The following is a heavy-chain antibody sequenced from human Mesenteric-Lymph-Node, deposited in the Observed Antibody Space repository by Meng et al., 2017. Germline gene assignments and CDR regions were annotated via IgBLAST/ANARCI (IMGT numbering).Heavy chain of an antibody. CDR2: IGHSGFT. CDR3: VRSSGWVKTGFDP. CDR1: GGSISTSGYY. Sequence: QLQGSGPGLVKPPEALSLTCSVSGGSISTSGYYWGWIRQPPGKGLEWIGSIGHSGFTYYTPSLKSRVTVSIDTSRNQFSLWLTSVTAADTAVYYCVRSSGWVKTGFDPWGQGTLVTVSS. D-gene: IGHD6-19*01. V-gene: IGHV4-39*01. J-gene: IGHJ5*02.